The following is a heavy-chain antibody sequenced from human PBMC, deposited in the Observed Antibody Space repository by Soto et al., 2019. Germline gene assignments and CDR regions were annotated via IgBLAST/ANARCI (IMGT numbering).Heavy chain of an antibody. CDR2: ISGSGGST. J-gene: IGHJ4*02. V-gene: IGHV3-23*01. Sequence: ETLSLTCAVYGGSFSGYYWSWVRQAPGKGLEWVSAISGSGGSTYYADSVKGRFTISRDNSKNTLYLQMNSLRAEDTAVYYCANDAAGADYWGQGTLVTVSS. CDR1: GGSFSGYY. D-gene: IGHD6-13*01. CDR3: ANDAAGADY.